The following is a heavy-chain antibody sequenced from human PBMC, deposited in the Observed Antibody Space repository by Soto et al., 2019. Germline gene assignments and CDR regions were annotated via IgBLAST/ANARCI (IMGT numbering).Heavy chain of an antibody. J-gene: IGHJ4*02. D-gene: IGHD1-26*01. V-gene: IGHV3-23*01. CDR1: GFTFSSYA. Sequence: PGGSLRLSCAASGFTFSSYAMSWVRQAPGKGLEWVSSISGSADATYYADSVKGRFTISRDSSKNTCYLQMNSLRAEDTAVYHCAKRLRSGSYPAVFDYWGQGTLVTVSS. CDR3: AKRLRSGSYPAVFDY. CDR2: ISGSADAT.